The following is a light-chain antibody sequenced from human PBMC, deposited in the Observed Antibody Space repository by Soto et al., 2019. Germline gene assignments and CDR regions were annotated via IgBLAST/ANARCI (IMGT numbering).Light chain of an antibody. CDR1: HDIRKY. J-gene: IGKJ5*01. CDR2: DAS. V-gene: IGKV1-33*01. CDR3: QQYENFPVT. Sequence: DIQMTQSPSSLSASVGDRVTITCQASHDIRKYLNWYQQKPGKAPKLLIYDASNLKTGVPSRFTGSGSGTDFTFTISSLQPEDIATYYCQQYENFPVTFGQGTRLESK.